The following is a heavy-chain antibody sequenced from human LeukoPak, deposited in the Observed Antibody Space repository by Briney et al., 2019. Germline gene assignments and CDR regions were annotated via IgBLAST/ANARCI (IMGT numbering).Heavy chain of an antibody. J-gene: IGHJ4*02. V-gene: IGHV4-61*01. CDR1: GYSISSGYY. D-gene: IGHD3-10*01. CDR2: IYYSGST. CDR3: ARGDGSGSYPFDY. Sequence: KPSDTLSLTCAVSGYSISSGYYWGWFRLPSGKGLEWIGYIYYSGSTNYNPSLKSRVTISVDTSKNQFSLKLNSVTAADTAVYYCARGDGSGSYPFDYWGQGTLVTVSS.